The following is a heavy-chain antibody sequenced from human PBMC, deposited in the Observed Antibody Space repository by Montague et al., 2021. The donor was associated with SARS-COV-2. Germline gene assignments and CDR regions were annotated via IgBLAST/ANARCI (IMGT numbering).Heavy chain of an antibody. J-gene: IGHJ4*02. CDR3: AADAKFSVATIPGY. Sequence: SLRLSCAATGFTSRTYAMTWVRQAPEKGLEWVSSISGTGGRKYYAAPAKGRFSISRDKSKKTLFLQMNSRGAEDTAIYYCAADAKFSVATIPGYWGQGTLVTVSS. CDR2: ISGTGGRK. CDR1: GFTSRTYA. D-gene: IGHD5-12*01. V-gene: IGHV3-23*01.